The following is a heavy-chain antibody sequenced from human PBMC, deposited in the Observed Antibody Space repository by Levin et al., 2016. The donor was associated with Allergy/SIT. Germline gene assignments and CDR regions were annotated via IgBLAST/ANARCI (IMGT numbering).Heavy chain of an antibody. J-gene: IGHJ5*02. Sequence: WIRQPPGKGLVWVSRINSDGSSTSYADSVKGRFTISRDNAKNTLYLQMNSLRAEDMAVYYCARFNWNDAQFDPWGQGTLVTVSS. CDR3: ARFNWNDAQFDP. D-gene: IGHD1-1*01. V-gene: IGHV3-74*01. CDR2: INSDGSST.